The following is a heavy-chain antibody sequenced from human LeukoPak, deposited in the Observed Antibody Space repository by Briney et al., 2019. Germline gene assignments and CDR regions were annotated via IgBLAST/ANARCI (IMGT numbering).Heavy chain of an antibody. V-gene: IGHV3-30*02. CDR2: IWYDGTNK. D-gene: IGHD2-21*02. Sequence: PGGSLRLSCVASGFSFSNYGMHWVRQAPGKGLEWVALIWYDGTNKYYADSVKGRFTISRDNSKNTLYLQMNSLRAEDTAVYYCAKDTYCGGDCYSTWPHYYYYYMDVWGKGTTVTVSS. J-gene: IGHJ6*03. CDR1: GFSFSNYG. CDR3: AKDTYCGGDCYSTWPHYYYYYMDV.